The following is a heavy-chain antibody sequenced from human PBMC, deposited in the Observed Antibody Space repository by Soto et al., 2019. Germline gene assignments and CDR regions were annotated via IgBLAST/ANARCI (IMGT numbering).Heavy chain of an antibody. D-gene: IGHD3-9*01. CDR3: ARVTHDILTGYYMFDP. J-gene: IGHJ5*02. Sequence: SETLSLTCTVSGVSISSGGYYGIWIRQHPGKGLEWIGYIYYSGSTYYNPSLKSRVTISVDTSKNQFSLKLSSVTAADTAVYYCARVTHDILTGYYMFDPWGQGTLVTVSS. CDR1: GVSISSGGYY. V-gene: IGHV4-31*03. CDR2: IYYSGST.